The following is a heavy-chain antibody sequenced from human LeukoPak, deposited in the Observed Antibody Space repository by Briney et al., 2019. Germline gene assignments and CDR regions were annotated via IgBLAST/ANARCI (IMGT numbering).Heavy chain of an antibody. J-gene: IGHJ3*02. Sequence: PGRSLRLSCAASAFTFSSYSMNWVRQAPGKRLEWVSSISSSSSYIYYADSVKGRFTISRDNAKNSLYLQMNSLRAEDTAVYYCASLWYYDFWSGYYTGMDAFDIWGQGTMVTVSS. CDR3: ASLWYYDFWSGYYTGMDAFDI. CDR2: ISSSSSYI. CDR1: AFTFSSYS. D-gene: IGHD3-3*01. V-gene: IGHV3-21*01.